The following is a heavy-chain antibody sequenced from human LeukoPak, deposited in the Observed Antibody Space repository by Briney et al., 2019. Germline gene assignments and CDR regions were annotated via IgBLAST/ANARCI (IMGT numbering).Heavy chain of an antibody. D-gene: IGHD5/OR15-5a*01. J-gene: IGHJ4*02. CDR3: ARQSRETRSVYEYYLDY. CDR1: GFTFSDSY. CDR2: ISNDDSTM. Sequence: PGGSLRLSCAASGFTFSDSYMAWIRQAPGKGLEWLSHISNDDSTMYYADSVKGRFTVSKDNAKNSLFLQMNSLRAGDTAVYYCARQSRETRSVYEYYLDYWGQGALVTVSS. V-gene: IGHV3-11*01.